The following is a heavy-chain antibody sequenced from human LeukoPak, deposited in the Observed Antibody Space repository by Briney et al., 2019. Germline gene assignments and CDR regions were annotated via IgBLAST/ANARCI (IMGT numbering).Heavy chain of an antibody. CDR1: GYSISSGYY. CDR3: ALGAGYCSSTSCYRAFDI. CDR2: IYHSGST. D-gene: IGHD2-2*02. J-gene: IGHJ3*02. Sequence: KPSETLSLTCAVSGYSISSGYYWGWIRQPPRKGPEWVGGIYHSGSTYYNPSLKSRVTISVDTSKNQFSLKLSSVTAADTAVYYCALGAGYCSSTSCYRAFDIWGQGTMVTVSS. V-gene: IGHV4-38-2*01.